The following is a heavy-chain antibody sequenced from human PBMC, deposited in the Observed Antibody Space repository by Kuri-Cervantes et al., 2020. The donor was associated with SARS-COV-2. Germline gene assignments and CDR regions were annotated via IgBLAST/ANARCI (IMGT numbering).Heavy chain of an antibody. CDR1: GFIFSDYY. D-gene: IGHD3-10*01. V-gene: IGHV3-11*01. CDR2: IGPSGTTK. J-gene: IGHJ4*02. Sequence: GESLKISCTASGFIFSDYYMTWIRQAPGKGLEWVSNIGPSGTTKYYADSVKGRFTISRDNSKNTLYLQMNSLRAEETAVYYCAKGSRPRFGELAPHDLVIDGYWGQGTLVTVSS. CDR3: AKGSRPRFGELAPHDLVIDGY.